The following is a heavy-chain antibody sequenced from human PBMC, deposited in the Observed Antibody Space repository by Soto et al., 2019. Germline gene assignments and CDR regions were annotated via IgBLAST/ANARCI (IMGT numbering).Heavy chain of an antibody. CDR1: IPSSASNRYY. J-gene: IGHJ4*02. V-gene: IGHV4-61*01. CDR3: ARLLLFNDSAYVGFDY. D-gene: IGHD3-22*01. Sequence: PSGNVYITRTARIPSSASNRYYWSWIGQPTGKGLEWIVYIYYSGSTNYNPSLKSRVTISVDTSTNQFSLKLSSVTAADTAVYYCARLLLFNDSAYVGFDYWGQGNVVPISS. CDR2: IYYSGST.